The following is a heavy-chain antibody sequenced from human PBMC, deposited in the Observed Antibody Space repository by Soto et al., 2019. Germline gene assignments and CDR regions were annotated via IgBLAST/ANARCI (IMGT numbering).Heavy chain of an antibody. J-gene: IGHJ6*02. CDR2: ITPMCGRA. V-gene: IGHV1-69*01. CDR1: GGTFSTHA. Sequence: QVQLVQSGAEVKKPGSSVKVSCEASGGTFSTHAINWVRQAPGQGLEWMGGITPMCGRATYAQKFQGRVWITADESTSTVYMDLSSLRSEDTAVYYCAREATHFDYTSSHYGMDVWGQGTAVTVSS. D-gene: IGHD6-6*01. CDR3: AREATHFDYTSSHYGMDV.